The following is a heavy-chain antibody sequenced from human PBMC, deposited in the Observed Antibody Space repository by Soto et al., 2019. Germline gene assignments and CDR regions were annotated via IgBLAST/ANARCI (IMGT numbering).Heavy chain of an antibody. J-gene: IGHJ4*02. Sequence: PGGSLRLSCAASGFTFSSYAMHWVRQAPGKGLEWVAVISHDGSNKYYADSVKGRFTTSRDNSKNTLYLQMNSLRAEDTAVYYCASLFVGLEYNWNYKGEDYWGQGTLVTVSS. D-gene: IGHD1-7*01. V-gene: IGHV3-30-3*01. CDR1: GFTFSSYA. CDR2: ISHDGSNK. CDR3: ASLFVGLEYNWNYKGEDY.